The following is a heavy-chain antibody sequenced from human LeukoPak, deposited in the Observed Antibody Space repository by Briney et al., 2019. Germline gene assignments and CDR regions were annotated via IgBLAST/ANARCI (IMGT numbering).Heavy chain of an antibody. CDR3: ARGEGIVGATFDFDY. V-gene: IGHV4-34*01. D-gene: IGHD1-26*01. CDR1: GGSFSGYY. J-gene: IGHJ4*02. CDR2: INHSGST. Sequence: SETLSLTCAVYGGSFSGYYWSWIRQPTGKGLEWIGEINHSGSTNYNPSLKSRVTISVDTSKNQFSLKLSSVTAADTAVYYCARGEGIVGATFDFDYWGQGTLVTVSS.